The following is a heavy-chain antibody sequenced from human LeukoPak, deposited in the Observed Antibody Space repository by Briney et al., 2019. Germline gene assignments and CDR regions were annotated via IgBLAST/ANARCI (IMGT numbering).Heavy chain of an antibody. CDR3: ARDSYGGNSINYYYYYMDV. D-gene: IGHD4-23*01. CDR2: IIPIFGTA. Sequence: SVKVSCKASGGTFSSYAISWVRQAPGQGLEWMGGIIPIFGTANYAQKFQGRVTITADESTSTVYMELSSLRSEDTAVYYCARDSYGGNSINYYYYYMDVWGKGTTVTVSS. CDR1: GGTFSSYA. J-gene: IGHJ6*03. V-gene: IGHV1-69*13.